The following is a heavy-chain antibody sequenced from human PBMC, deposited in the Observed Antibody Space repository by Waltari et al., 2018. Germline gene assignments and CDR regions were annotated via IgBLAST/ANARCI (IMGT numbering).Heavy chain of an antibody. V-gene: IGHV1-69*15. J-gene: IGHJ3*02. D-gene: IGHD4-17*01. CDR1: GGTFSSYA. CDR3: AGPRGMTPSYCGDYGAAFDI. Sequence: QVQLVQSGAEVKKPGSSVKVSCKASGGTFSSYAISWVRQAPGQGLEWMGRIIPIFGTANYAQKFQGRVTITAEESTSTVYMGLGSLRSEATAVYYCAGPRGMTPSYCGDYGAAFDIWGQGTMVTVSS. CDR2: IIPIFGTA.